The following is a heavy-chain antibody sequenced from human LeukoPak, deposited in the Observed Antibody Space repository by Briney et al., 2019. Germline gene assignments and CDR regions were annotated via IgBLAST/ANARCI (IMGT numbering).Heavy chain of an antibody. CDR3: ARHEGYTLYYFDY. J-gene: IGHJ4*02. CDR2: INHSGST. D-gene: IGHD5-24*01. V-gene: IGHV4-34*01. CDR1: GGSFSGYY. Sequence: SETLSLTCAVYGGSFSGYYWSWIRQPPGKGLEWIGEINHSGSTNYNPSLKSRVTISVDTSKNQFSLKLSSVTAADTAVYYCARHEGYTLYYFDYWSQGTLVTVSS.